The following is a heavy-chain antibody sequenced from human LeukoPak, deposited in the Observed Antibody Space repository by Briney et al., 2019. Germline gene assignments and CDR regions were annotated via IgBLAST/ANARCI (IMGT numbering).Heavy chain of an antibody. CDR2: ISSSGSTI. Sequence: GGSLRLSCAASGFTFSDYYMSWIRQAPGEGLGWVSYISSSGSTIYYADSVKGRFTISRDNAKNSLYLQMNSLRAEDTAVYYCARVNSSGWYMAFDYWGQGTLVTVSS. V-gene: IGHV3-11*01. CDR1: GFTFSDYY. CDR3: ARVNSSGWYMAFDY. D-gene: IGHD6-19*01. J-gene: IGHJ4*02.